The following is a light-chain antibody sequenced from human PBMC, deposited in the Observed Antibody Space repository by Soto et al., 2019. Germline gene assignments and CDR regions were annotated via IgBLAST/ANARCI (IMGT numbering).Light chain of an antibody. CDR2: GAS. J-gene: IGKJ2*01. CDR1: QSIRNS. Sequence: EIVMTQSPASLSVSPGETATLSCRASQSIRNSLAWYQQKPGQAPSLVIYGASTRATGIPARFSGSGSGTEFTLTISSLQSEDYALYYCQQYNNWPPRTFGQGTKLEIK. V-gene: IGKV3-15*01. CDR3: QQYNNWPPRT.